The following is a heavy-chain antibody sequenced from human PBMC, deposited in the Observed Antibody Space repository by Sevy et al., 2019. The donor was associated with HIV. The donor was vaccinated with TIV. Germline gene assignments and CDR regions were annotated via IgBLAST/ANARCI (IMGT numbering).Heavy chain of an antibody. Sequence: GSLRLSCAASGFTFSSYAMHWVRQAPGKGLEWVAVISYDGSNKYYADSVKGRFTISRDNSKNTLYLQMNSLRAEDTAVYYCARGLGLYYYYDSSGYSPDYFDYWGQGTLVTVSS. D-gene: IGHD3-22*01. J-gene: IGHJ4*02. CDR2: ISYDGSNK. V-gene: IGHV3-30-3*01. CDR3: ARGLGLYYYYDSSGYSPDYFDY. CDR1: GFTFSSYA.